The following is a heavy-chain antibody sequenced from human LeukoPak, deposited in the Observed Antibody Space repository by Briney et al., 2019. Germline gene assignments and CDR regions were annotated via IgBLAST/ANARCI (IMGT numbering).Heavy chain of an antibody. CDR3: AKVAADYYDSSGYYYNS. Sequence: PGGSLRLSCAASGFTFSSYGMHWVRQAPGKGLEWVAVISYDGSNKYYADSVKGRFTISRDNSKNTLYLQMNSLRAEDTAVYYCAKVAADYYDSSGYYYNSWGQGTLVTVSS. CDR1: GFTFSSYG. V-gene: IGHV3-30*18. J-gene: IGHJ4*02. CDR2: ISYDGSNK. D-gene: IGHD3-22*01.